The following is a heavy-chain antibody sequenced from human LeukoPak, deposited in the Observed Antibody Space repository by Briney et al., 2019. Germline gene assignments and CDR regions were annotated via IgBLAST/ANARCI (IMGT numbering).Heavy chain of an antibody. CDR3: AREWRDGYMYYFDY. V-gene: IGHV1-69*06. D-gene: IGHD5-24*01. J-gene: IGHJ4*02. CDR2: FIPIFGTA. CDR1: GGTFSSYA. Sequence: SVKVSCKASGGTFSSYAISWVRQAPGQGLEWMGGFIPIFGTANYAQKFQGRVTITADKSTSTAYMELSSLRSEDTAVYYCAREWRDGYMYYFDYWGQGTLVTVSS.